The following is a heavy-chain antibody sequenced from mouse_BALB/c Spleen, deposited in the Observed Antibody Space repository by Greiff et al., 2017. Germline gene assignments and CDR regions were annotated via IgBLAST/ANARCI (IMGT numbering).Heavy chain of an antibody. D-gene: IGHD2-14*01. Sequence: QVQLKESGPGLVAPSQSLSITCTVSGFSLTSYGVHWVRQPPGKGLEWLGVIWAGGSTNYNSALMSRLSISKDNSKSQVFLKMNSLQTDDTAMYYCARDPYRYDAMDYWGQGTSVTVSS. CDR1: GFSLTSYG. CDR2: IWAGGST. V-gene: IGHV2-9*02. J-gene: IGHJ4*01. CDR3: ARDPYRYDAMDY.